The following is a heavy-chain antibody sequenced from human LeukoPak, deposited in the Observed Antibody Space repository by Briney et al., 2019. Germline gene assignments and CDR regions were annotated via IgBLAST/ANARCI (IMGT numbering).Heavy chain of an antibody. J-gene: IGHJ4*02. CDR2: INPNSGGT. D-gene: IGHD3-10*01. Sequence: ASVKVSCKASGYTFTGYYMHWVRQAPGQGLEWMGWINPNSGGTNFAQKFQGRLTMTRDTSISTAYMELRRLRSEDTAVYYCARARRGLLWFGDLYTWGQGTLVTVSS. CDR1: GYTFTGYY. V-gene: IGHV1-2*02. CDR3: ARARRGLLWFGDLYT.